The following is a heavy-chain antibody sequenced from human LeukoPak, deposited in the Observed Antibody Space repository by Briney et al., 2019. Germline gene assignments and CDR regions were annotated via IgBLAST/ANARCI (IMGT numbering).Heavy chain of an antibody. CDR3: ARFDNWRFDP. CDR1: GGSISSYY. CDR2: IYYSGST. D-gene: IGHD1-20*01. Sequence: LETLSLTCTVSGGSISSYYWSWIRQPPGKGLEWFGYIYYSGSTNYNPSLKSRVTISVDTSKNQFSLKLSSVTAADTAVYYCARFDNWRFDPWGQGTLVTVSS. V-gene: IGHV4-59*01. J-gene: IGHJ5*02.